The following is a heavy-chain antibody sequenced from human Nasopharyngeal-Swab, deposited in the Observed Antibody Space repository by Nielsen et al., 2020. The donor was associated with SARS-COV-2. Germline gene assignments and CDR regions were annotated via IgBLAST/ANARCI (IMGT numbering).Heavy chain of an antibody. Sequence: WVRQAPGQGLEWMGIINPSGGSTSYAQKFQGRVTMTRDTSTSTVYMELSSLRSEDTAVYYCAREWIQRWPDAFDIWGQGTMVTVSS. CDR3: AREWIQRWPDAFDI. J-gene: IGHJ3*02. CDR2: INPSGGST. V-gene: IGHV1-46*01. D-gene: IGHD5-18*01.